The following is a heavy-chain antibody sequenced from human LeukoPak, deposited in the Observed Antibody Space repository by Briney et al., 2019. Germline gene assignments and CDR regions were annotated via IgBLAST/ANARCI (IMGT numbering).Heavy chain of an antibody. CDR1: GGSISSYY. Sequence: PSETLSLTCTVSGGSISSYYWSWIRQSPGKGLEWIGYIYYSGNTNYNPSLKSRVTMSVDTSKNQFSLKLSSVTAADTAVYYCARDGSSSWYGDWFDPWGQGTLVTVSS. J-gene: IGHJ5*02. CDR3: ARDGSSSWYGDWFDP. V-gene: IGHV4-59*12. D-gene: IGHD6-13*01. CDR2: IYYSGNT.